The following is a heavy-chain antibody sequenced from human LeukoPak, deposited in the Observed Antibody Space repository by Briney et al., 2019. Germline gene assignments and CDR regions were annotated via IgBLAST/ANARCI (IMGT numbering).Heavy chain of an antibody. Sequence: GGSLRLSCAVSGFTFSTKSMNWVRQAPGKGLEWVSYITADSGTTYCADSVKGRFTISRYNAKNSLSLQMNSLKVDDTAMYYCATYWRYFDWLLLDTWGLGTMVTVSS. J-gene: IGHJ3*02. D-gene: IGHD3-9*01. CDR3: ATYWRYFDWLLLDT. CDR1: GFTFSTKS. CDR2: ITADSGTT. V-gene: IGHV3-48*04.